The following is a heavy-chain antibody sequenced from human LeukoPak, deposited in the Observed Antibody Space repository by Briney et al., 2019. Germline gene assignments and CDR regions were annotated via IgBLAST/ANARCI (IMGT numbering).Heavy chain of an antibody. CDR2: ISSSSSYI. V-gene: IGHV3-21*01. CDR1: GFTFSSYS. D-gene: IGHD2-15*01. Sequence: GGSLRLPCAASGFTFSSYSMNWVRQAPGKGLEWVSSISSSSSYIYYADSVKGRFTISRDNAKNSLYLQMNSLRAEDTAVYYCAREAASGAFDIWGQGTMVTVSS. CDR3: AREAASGAFDI. J-gene: IGHJ3*02.